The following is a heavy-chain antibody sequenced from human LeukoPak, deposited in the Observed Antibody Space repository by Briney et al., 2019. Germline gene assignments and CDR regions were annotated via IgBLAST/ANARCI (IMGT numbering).Heavy chain of an antibody. J-gene: IGHJ5*02. Sequence: SETLSLTCNVSGGSFSGFYWSWIRQPPTEGLEWVGELSHTGNTNYNPSLKSRVTFSVDTSKRQFSLKLSSVTAADTAVYYCARKRAAKRITIFGVVISTNWFDPWGQGTLVTVSS. CDR2: LSHTGNT. CDR3: ARKRAAKRITIFGVVISTNWFDP. CDR1: GGSFSGFY. D-gene: IGHD3-3*01. V-gene: IGHV4-34*01.